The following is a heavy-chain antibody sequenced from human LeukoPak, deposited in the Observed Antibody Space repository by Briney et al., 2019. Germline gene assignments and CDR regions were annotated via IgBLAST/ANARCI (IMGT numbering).Heavy chain of an antibody. J-gene: IGHJ6*03. V-gene: IGHV1-46*01. CDR2: INPSGGST. D-gene: IGHD3-3*01. Sequence: ASVKVSCKASGYTFTSYYMHWVRQAPGQGLEWMGIINPSGGSTSYAQKFQGRVTMTRDMSTSTVYMELSSLRSEDTAVYYWARSPNSHLYYDFWSGGYYYYYMDLWGKGTTVTV. CDR1: GYTFTSYY. CDR3: ARSPNSHLYYDFWSGGYYYYYMDL.